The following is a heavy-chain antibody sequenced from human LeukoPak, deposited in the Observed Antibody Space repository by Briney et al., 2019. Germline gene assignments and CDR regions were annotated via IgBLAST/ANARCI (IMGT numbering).Heavy chain of an antibody. CDR1: GFTFSSYC. CDR3: ARDRGYCSGGSCYTYYFDY. D-gene: IGHD2-15*01. J-gene: IGHJ4*02. CDR2: ISLSSGTI. Sequence: GGSLRLSCAASGFTFSSYCMNWVRQAPGKGLEWISYISLSSGTIYYADSVKGRFTISRDNAKNSLYMQMNSLRDEDTAVYYCARDRGYCSGGSCYTYYFDYWGQGTLVTVSS. V-gene: IGHV3-48*02.